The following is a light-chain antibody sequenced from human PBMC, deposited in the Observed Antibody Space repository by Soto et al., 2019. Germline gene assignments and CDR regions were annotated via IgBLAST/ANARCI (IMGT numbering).Light chain of an antibody. V-gene: IGKV3-20*01. CDR2: GVS. J-gene: IGKJ4*01. Sequence: EIVLTQSPATLSLSPGDRATLSCRASQSVRSDYFAWYQQKPGQPPRVILFGVSTRATAIPDRFSGSGSGTDITLTISRLESDDFGLYYCHQYGNSPLTFGVGTKVE. CDR3: HQYGNSPLT. CDR1: QSVRSDY.